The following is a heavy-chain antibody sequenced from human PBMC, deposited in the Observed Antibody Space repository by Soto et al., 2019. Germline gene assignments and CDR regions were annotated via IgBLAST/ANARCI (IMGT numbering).Heavy chain of an antibody. Sequence: PGGSLRLSCAASGFTITDAHIHWVRQAPGKGLEWVGRVSRKTDGGTVDYAAPVKGRFTISRDESRDAVTLQMNSLKVEDTAVYYCTSTKMGKRCLDPWGQGTLVTVSS. CDR2: VSRKTDGGTV. J-gene: IGHJ5*02. V-gene: IGHV3-15*07. D-gene: IGHD1-26*01. CDR1: GFTITDAH. CDR3: TSTKMGKRCLDP.